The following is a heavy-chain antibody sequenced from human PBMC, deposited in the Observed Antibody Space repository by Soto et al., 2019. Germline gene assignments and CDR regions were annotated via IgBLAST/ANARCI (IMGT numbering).Heavy chain of an antibody. V-gene: IGHV1-2*06. D-gene: IGHD2-15*01. CDR3: ANLPPTPVWFDP. CDR2: INPNSGAT. CDR1: GYTFTGYF. Sequence: ASVKVSCKASGYTFTGYFIHWLRHAPGQGLEWMGRINPNSGATNYARKFHDRVTMTRDTSINTAYMELSSLRSDDTAIYYCANLPPTPVWFDPWGQGTLVTVSS. J-gene: IGHJ5*02.